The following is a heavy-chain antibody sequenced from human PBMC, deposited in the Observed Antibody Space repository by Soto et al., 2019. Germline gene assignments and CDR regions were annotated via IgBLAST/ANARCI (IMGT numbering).Heavy chain of an antibody. V-gene: IGHV3-30*03. CDR2: ISYDGSNK. CDR3: AARADIVLMVYAPWYYYMDV. CDR1: GFTFSSYW. J-gene: IGHJ6*03. D-gene: IGHD2-8*01. Sequence: PGGSLRLSCAASGFTFSSYWMSWVRQAPGKGLEWVAVISYDGSNKYYADSVKGRFTISRDNSKNTLYLQMNSLRAEDTAVYYCAARADIVLMVYAPWYYYMDVWGKGTTVTVSS.